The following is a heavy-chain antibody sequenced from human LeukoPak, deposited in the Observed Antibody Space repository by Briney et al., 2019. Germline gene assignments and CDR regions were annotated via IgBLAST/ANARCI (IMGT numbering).Heavy chain of an antibody. CDR2: INWNGGNT. J-gene: IGHJ4*02. CDR1: GFSFNTYA. CDR3: ARAFFPTVGAYDY. Sequence: TGGSLRLSCETSGFSFNTYAMNWVRQAPGKGLEWVSGINWNGGNTAYADSVKGRFTISRDNAKNSLYLQMDSLRAEDTALYYCARAFFPTVGAYDYWGQGTLVTVSS. V-gene: IGHV3-20*04. D-gene: IGHD1-26*01.